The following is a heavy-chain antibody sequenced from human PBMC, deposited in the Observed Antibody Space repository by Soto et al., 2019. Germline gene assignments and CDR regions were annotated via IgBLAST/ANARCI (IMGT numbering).Heavy chain of an antibody. CDR2: IYYSGST. D-gene: IGHD2-15*01. V-gene: IGHV4-59*08. Sequence: LRETLSLTCTVSGGSISSYYWSWIRQPPGKGLEWIGYIYYSGSTNYNPSLKSRVTISVDTSKNQFSLKLSSVTAADTAVYYCARHESWGGHKDIVVVVAAKGPRDAFDIWGQGTMVTVSS. J-gene: IGHJ3*02. CDR3: ARHESWGGHKDIVVVVAAKGPRDAFDI. CDR1: GGSISSYY.